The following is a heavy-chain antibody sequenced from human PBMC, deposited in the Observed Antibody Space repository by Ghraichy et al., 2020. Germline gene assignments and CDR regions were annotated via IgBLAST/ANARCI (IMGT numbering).Heavy chain of an antibody. CDR2: IIPIFGTA. CDR1: GGTFSSYA. J-gene: IGHJ4*02. Sequence: SVKVSCKASGGTFSSYAISWVRQAPGQGLEWMGGIIPIFGTANYAQKFQGRVTITADESTSTAYMELSSLRSEDTAVYYCARVAYCGGDCYSWYFDYWGQGTLVTVSS. V-gene: IGHV1-69*13. CDR3: ARVAYCGGDCYSWYFDY. D-gene: IGHD2-21*02.